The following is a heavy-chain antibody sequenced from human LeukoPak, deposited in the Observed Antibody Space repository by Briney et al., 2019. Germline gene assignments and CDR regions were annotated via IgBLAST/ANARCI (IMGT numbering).Heavy chain of an antibody. J-gene: IGHJ4*02. CDR1: GGSFSGYY. CDR2: INHSGST. D-gene: IGHD2-2*01. V-gene: IGHV4-34*01. CDR3: ARGGYCSSTSCSRFDY. Sequence: SETLSLTCAVYGGSFSGYYWSWIRQPPGKGLEWIGEINHSGSTNYNPSLTSRVTISVDTSKNQFSLKLSSVTAADTAVYYCARGGYCSSTSCSRFDYWGQGTLVTVSS.